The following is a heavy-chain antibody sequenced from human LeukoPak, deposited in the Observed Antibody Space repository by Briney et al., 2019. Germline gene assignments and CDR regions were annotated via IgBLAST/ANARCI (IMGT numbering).Heavy chain of an antibody. Sequence: PSETLSLTCTVSGGSISSSSYYWSWIRQPAGKGLEWIGRIYTSGGTNYNPSLKSRVTMSVDTSKNQFSLKLSSVTAADTAVYYCARGTQGSWYVPYYYYYGMDVWGQGTTVTVSS. CDR1: GGSISSSSYY. CDR3: ARGTQGSWYVPYYYYYGMDV. J-gene: IGHJ6*02. V-gene: IGHV4-61*02. D-gene: IGHD6-13*01. CDR2: IYTSGGT.